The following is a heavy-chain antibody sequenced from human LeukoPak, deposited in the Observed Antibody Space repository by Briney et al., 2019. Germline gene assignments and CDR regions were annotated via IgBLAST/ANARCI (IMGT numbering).Heavy chain of an antibody. CDR2: IYYSGST. CDR1: GGSISSYY. J-gene: IGHJ4*02. V-gene: IGHV4-59*12. D-gene: IGHD1-26*01. Sequence: SETLSLTCTVSGGSISSYYWSWIRQPPGKGLEWIGYIYYSGSTNYNPSLKSRVTLSVDTSKSQFSLKVTSVTAADTAMYYCARGQFWRGSEIRVWGQGTLVTVSS. CDR3: ARGQFWRGSEIRV.